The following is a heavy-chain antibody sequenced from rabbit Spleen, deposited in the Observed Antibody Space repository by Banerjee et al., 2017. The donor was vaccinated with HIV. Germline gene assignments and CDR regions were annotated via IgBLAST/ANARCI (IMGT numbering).Heavy chain of an antibody. Sequence: QSLEESGGDLVKPGASLTLTCTASGFSFSNSDFMCWVRQAPGKGLEWIGCIYTGSGSTWYASWAKGRFTISKTSSTTVTLQMTSLTAADTATYFCARDLDDGSNFIFNLWGPGTPSPS. V-gene: IGHV1S40*01. CDR1: GFSFSNSDF. CDR2: IYTGSGST. CDR3: ARDLDDGSNFIFNL. D-gene: IGHD3-1*01. J-gene: IGHJ4*01.